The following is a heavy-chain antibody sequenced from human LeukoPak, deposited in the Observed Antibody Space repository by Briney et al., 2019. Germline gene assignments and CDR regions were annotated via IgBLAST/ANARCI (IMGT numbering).Heavy chain of an antibody. D-gene: IGHD6-25*01. Sequence: SVKVSCKASGFTFTSSAVQWVRQARGQRLEWIGWIVVGGGNTNYAQKFQERVTITRDMSTSTAYMELSSLRSEDTAVYYCAAGIAAVRPGYYYYYYGMDVWGQGTTVTVSS. V-gene: IGHV1-58*01. CDR2: IVVGGGNT. CDR1: GFTFTSSA. CDR3: AAGIAAVRPGYYYYYYGMDV. J-gene: IGHJ6*02.